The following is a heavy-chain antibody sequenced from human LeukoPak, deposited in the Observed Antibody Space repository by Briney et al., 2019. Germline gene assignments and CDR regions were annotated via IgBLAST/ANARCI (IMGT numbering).Heavy chain of an antibody. D-gene: IGHD1-14*01. J-gene: IGHJ6*03. CDR3: ARVSLTPGYYYYYMDV. CDR2: INTSGST. Sequence: PSETLSLTCTVSGGSISSGSYYWSWIRQPAGKGLEWIGRINTSGSTNYNPSLKSRVTISVDTSKNQFSLKLSSVTAADTAVYYCARVSLTPGYYYYYMDVWGKGTTVTVSS. V-gene: IGHV4-61*02. CDR1: GGSISSGSYY.